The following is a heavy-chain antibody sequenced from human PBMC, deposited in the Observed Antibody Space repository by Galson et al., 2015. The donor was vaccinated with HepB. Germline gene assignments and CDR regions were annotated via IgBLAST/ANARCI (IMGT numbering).Heavy chain of an antibody. V-gene: IGHV3-23*01. D-gene: IGHD6-19*01. Sequence: SLRLSCAASGFIFSSYPMSWVRQAPGKGLEWVSSIGSTGTTTYYAASVKGRFAVSRDNANSQNMMYLQMNSLRAEDTAMYYCTRILEVAGRGVAFEIWGQGTMVTVSS. CDR1: GFIFSSYP. J-gene: IGHJ3*02. CDR3: TRILEVAGRGVAFEI. CDR2: IGSTGTTT.